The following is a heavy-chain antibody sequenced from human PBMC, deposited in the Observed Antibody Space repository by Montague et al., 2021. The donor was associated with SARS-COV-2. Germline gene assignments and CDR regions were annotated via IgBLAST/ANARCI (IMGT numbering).Heavy chain of an antibody. D-gene: IGHD3-22*01. Sequence: QSGAEVKTPGESLKISCKGSGDRFTSYWIAWVRQMPETGLEWVGIIYPGDSDTRYSPSFQGHVTISADESISTAYLQWSSLKASDTAIYYCARVRSDHSYYDGSGSSGNFYYHYGLDVWGQGTTVTVSS. V-gene: IGHV5-51*01. CDR3: ARVRSDHSYYDGSGSSGNFYYHYGLDV. J-gene: IGHJ6*02. CDR2: IYPGDSDT. CDR1: GDRFTSYW.